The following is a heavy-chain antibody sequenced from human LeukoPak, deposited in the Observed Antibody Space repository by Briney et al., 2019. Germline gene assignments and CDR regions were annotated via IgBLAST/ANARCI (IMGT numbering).Heavy chain of an antibody. CDR1: GFSFSRYD. CDR2: IDTAGNK. D-gene: IGHD6-19*01. J-gene: IGHJ3*02. V-gene: IGHV3-13*04. CDR3: ARESGIAVSSRGIGAFDI. Sequence: GGPLRLSCAASGFSFSRYDMHWVRQVTGKGLEWVSAIDTAGNKYYPASVKGRFTISRENAKNSLYLQMNSLRAGDTAVYYCARESGIAVSSRGIGAFDIWGQGTMVTVSS.